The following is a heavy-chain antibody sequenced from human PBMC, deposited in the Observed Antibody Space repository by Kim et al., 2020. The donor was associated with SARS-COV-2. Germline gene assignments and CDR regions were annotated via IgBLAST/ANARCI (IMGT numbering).Heavy chain of an antibody. J-gene: IGHJ2*01. Sequence: GESLKISCKGSGYSFTSYWIGWVRQMPGKGLEWMGIIYPGDSDTRYSPSFQGQVTISADKSISTAYLQWSSLKASDTAMYYCARVDTAMVTSWYFDLWGRGTLVTVSS. V-gene: IGHV5-51*01. CDR1: GYSFTSYW. CDR3: ARVDTAMVTSWYFDL. D-gene: IGHD5-18*01. CDR2: IYPGDSDT.